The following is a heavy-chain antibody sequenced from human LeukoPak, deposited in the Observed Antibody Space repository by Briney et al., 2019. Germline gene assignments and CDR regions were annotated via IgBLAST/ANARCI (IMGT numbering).Heavy chain of an antibody. CDR1: GGSISSYY. J-gene: IGHJ4*02. Sequence: SETLSLTCTVSGGSISSYYWSWIRQPPGKGLEWIGYIYYSGSTNYNPSLKSRVTISVDTSKNQFSLKLSSVTAADTAVYYCARDRGWMGYGGYYFDYWGQGTLVTVSS. D-gene: IGHD4-23*01. CDR2: IYYSGST. CDR3: ARDRGWMGYGGYYFDY. V-gene: IGHV4-59*01.